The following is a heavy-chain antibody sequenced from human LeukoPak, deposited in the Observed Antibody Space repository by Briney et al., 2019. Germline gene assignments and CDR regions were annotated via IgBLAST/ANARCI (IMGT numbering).Heavy chain of an antibody. CDR3: ARFSYGAGSKPYWVDY. V-gene: IGHV4-39*01. CDR2: YSGST. D-gene: IGHD3-10*01. Sequence: PSETLSLTCTVSGGSISSSSYYWAWIRQPPGKGLEYIGSYSGSTYYNPSLKSRVTISVDTSKKQFSLKLSSVTAADTAVYYCARFSYGAGSKPYWVDYWGQGTLVTVSS. CDR1: GGSISSSSYY. J-gene: IGHJ4*02.